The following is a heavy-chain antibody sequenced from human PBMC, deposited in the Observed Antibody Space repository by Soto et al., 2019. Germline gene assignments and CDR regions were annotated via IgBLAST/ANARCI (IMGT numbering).Heavy chain of an antibody. D-gene: IGHD6-19*01. J-gene: IGHJ4*02. CDR2: ISGSGGST. Sequence: PGGSLRLSCAASGFTFSSYAMTWVRQAPGKGLEWVSAISGSGGSTYYADSVKGRFTISRDNSKNTLFLQMNSLRAEDTAAYYCAKVRRRSGWPPDYWGQGTLVTVSS. CDR3: AKVRRRSGWPPDY. V-gene: IGHV3-23*01. CDR1: GFTFSSYA.